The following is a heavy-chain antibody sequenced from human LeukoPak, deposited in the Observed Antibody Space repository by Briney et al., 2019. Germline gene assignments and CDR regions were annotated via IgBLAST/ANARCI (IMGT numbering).Heavy chain of an antibody. CDR1: GYTFTSYG. Sequence: ASVKVSCKASGYTFTSYGISWVRQAPGRGLEWMGWINPNSGGTNYAQKFQGRVTMTRDTSISTAYMELSRLRSDDTAVYYCARGDIVVVPAAVGDYYYYYMDVWGKGTTVTVSS. D-gene: IGHD2-2*01. J-gene: IGHJ6*03. V-gene: IGHV1-2*02. CDR2: INPNSGGT. CDR3: ARGDIVVVPAAVGDYYYYYMDV.